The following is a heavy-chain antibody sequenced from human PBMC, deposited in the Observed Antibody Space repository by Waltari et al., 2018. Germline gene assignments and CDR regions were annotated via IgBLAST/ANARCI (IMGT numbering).Heavy chain of an antibody. CDR1: GFTFSSYW. V-gene: IGHV3-7*01. D-gene: IGHD6-19*01. Sequence: EVQLVESGGGLVQPGGSLRLSCAASGFTFSSYWMSWVRQAPGKGLEWVANIKQDGREKYYVDSVKGRFTISRDNAKNSLYLQMNSLRAEDTAVYYCARVAVAFYFDYWGQGTLVTVSS. CDR2: IKQDGREK. J-gene: IGHJ4*02. CDR3: ARVAVAFYFDY.